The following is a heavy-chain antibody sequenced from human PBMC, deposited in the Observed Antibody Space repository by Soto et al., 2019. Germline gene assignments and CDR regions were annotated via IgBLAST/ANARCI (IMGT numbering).Heavy chain of an antibody. D-gene: IGHD3-3*01. Sequence: QVQLVQSGAEVKKPGASVKVSCKASGYTFTSYDINWVRQATGQGLEWMGWMNPNSGNTVYAQKFQGRVTMTRNTSISTAYMELSSLRFEDTAVYYCARTSYDFWSGYYMGDDAFDIWGQGTMVTVSS. CDR2: MNPNSGNT. J-gene: IGHJ3*02. CDR1: GYTFTSYD. V-gene: IGHV1-8*01. CDR3: ARTSYDFWSGYYMGDDAFDI.